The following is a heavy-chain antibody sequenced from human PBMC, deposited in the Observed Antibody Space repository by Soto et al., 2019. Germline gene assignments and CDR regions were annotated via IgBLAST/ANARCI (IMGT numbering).Heavy chain of an antibody. V-gene: IGHV4-34*01. CDR2: VNHSRGT. J-gene: IGHJ4*02. CDR1: GESVNSYYY. Sequence: SETLSLTCAVYGESVNSYYYWTWIRQPPGKGLEWIGEVNHSRGTNYNPSLKSRVTISEDTSKNQFSLNLSSVTAADTAVYYCARANLNLITIFGVAPMYYFDYWGQGPLVTVSS. CDR3: ARANLNLITIFGVAPMYYFDY. D-gene: IGHD3-3*01.